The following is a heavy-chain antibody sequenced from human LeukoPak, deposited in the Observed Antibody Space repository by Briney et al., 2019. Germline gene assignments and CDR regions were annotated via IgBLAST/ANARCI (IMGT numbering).Heavy chain of an antibody. D-gene: IGHD1-7*01. Sequence: GGSLRLSCAASGFTFSSYAMSWVRQAPGKGLEWVSAISGSGGSTYYADSVKGRFTIPRDNSKNTLYLQMNSLRAEDTAVYYCAKPGLSGTTYYYYYMDVWGKGTTVTVSS. V-gene: IGHV3-23*01. CDR2: ISGSGGST. J-gene: IGHJ6*03. CDR1: GFTFSSYA. CDR3: AKPGLSGTTYYYYYMDV.